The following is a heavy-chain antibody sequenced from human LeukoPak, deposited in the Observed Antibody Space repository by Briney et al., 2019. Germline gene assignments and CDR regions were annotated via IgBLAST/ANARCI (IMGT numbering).Heavy chain of an antibody. CDR1: GYTFTSYA. V-gene: IGHV1-3*01. J-gene: IGHJ4*02. Sequence: ASVKVSCKASGYTFTSYAMHWVRQAPGQRLEWMGWINAGNGNTKYSQKFQGRVTITRDTSASTAYMELSSLRSEDTAVYYCARDDGTLRATIIDYWGQGTLVTVSS. CDR2: INAGNGNT. CDR3: ARDDGTLRATIIDY. D-gene: IGHD5-12*01.